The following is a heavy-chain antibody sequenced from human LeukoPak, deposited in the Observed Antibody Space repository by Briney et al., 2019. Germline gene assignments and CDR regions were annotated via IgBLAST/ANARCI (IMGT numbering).Heavy chain of an antibody. CDR2: IKQDGSEK. D-gene: IGHD3-16*02. V-gene: IGHV3-7*02. CDR3: AKTGDQGRVWGSYREFDY. CDR1: GFTFSNAW. J-gene: IGHJ4*02. Sequence: GGSLRLSCAASGFTFSNAWMSWVRQAPGKGLEWVANIKQDGSEKYYVDSVKGRFTISRDNAKNSLYLQMNSLRVDDTAVYYCAKTGDQGRVWGSYREFDYWGQGTLVTVSS.